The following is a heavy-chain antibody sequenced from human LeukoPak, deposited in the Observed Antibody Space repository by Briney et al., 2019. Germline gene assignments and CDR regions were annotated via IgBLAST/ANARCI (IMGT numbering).Heavy chain of an antibody. J-gene: IGHJ4*02. D-gene: IGHD2-2*01. V-gene: IGHV4-38-2*02. CDR1: GYSISSGYY. Sequence: SETLSLTCTVSGYSISSGYYWGWIRQPPGKGLEWIGSIYHSGSTYYNPSLKSRVTISVDTSKNQFSLKLSSVTAADTAVYYCARRNYCSSTSCYRGALGYWGQGTLVTVSS. CDR2: IYHSGST. CDR3: ARRNYCSSTSCYRGALGY.